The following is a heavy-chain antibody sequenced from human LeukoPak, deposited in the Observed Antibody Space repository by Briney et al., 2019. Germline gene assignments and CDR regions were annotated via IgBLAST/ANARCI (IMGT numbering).Heavy chain of an antibody. V-gene: IGHV4-34*01. Sequence: SETLSLTCAVYGGSFSGYYWSWIRQPPGKGLEWIGEINHSGSTNYNPSLKSRITISVDTSKNRFSLKLSSVTAADTAVYYCARDPSIYYYGSGSYYNAHNWFDPWGQGTLVTVSS. CDR3: ARDPSIYYYGSGSYYNAHNWFDP. CDR1: GGSFSGYY. CDR2: INHSGST. D-gene: IGHD3-10*01. J-gene: IGHJ5*02.